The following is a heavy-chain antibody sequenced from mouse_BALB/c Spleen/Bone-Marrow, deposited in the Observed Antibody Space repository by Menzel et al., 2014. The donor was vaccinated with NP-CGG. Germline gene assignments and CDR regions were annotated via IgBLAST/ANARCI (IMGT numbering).Heavy chain of an antibody. CDR1: GYTFTSYW. Sequence: QVQLKESGAELVKPGASAKLSCKASGYTFTSYWMHWVKQRPGQGLEWIGEVNPSNGRTNYNEKFKSKATLTVDKSSSTAYMRLSSLTAEDSAVYYCARCDGEREFDYWGQGSTLTVSS. D-gene: IGHD2-3*01. CDR3: ARCDGEREFDY. J-gene: IGHJ2*01. V-gene: IGHV1S81*02. CDR2: VNPSNGRT.